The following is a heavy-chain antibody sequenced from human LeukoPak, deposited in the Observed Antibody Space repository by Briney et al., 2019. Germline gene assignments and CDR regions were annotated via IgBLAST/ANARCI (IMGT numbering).Heavy chain of an antibody. Sequence: SVKVSCKASGYTFTAYFMRWVRQAPGQGLEWMGRVNPNSGVTNSIQKFQGRVTMTRDTSISTAYMELSGLRSDDTAVYYCARQWLPNGYFDYWGQGTLVTVSS. J-gene: IGHJ4*02. CDR2: VNPNSGVT. D-gene: IGHD6-19*01. V-gene: IGHV1-2*06. CDR1: GYTFTAYF. CDR3: ARQWLPNGYFDY.